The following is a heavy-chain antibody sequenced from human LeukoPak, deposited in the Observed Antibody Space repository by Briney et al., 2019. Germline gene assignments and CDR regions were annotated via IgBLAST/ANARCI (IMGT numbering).Heavy chain of an antibody. J-gene: IGHJ4*02. CDR1: GFTFSSYT. Sequence: GGSLRLSCAASGFTFSSYTMSWVRQAPGKGLEWVSSISGSGYNTYDADSVKGRFTISRDNSKNTLYLQMNSLGAEDSALYYCAKEPFGEFLFDYWGQGTLVTVSS. D-gene: IGHD3-10*01. CDR3: AKEPFGEFLFDY. CDR2: ISGSGYNT. V-gene: IGHV3-23*01.